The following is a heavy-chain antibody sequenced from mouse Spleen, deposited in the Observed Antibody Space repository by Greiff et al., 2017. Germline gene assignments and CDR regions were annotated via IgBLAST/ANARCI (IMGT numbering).Heavy chain of an antibody. CDR3: ARWDYYGSSQAWFAY. CDR2: IDPSDSET. Sequence: VQLQQPGAELVRPGSSVKLSCKASGYTFTSYWMHWVKQRPIQGLEWIGNIDPSDSETHYNQKFKDKATLTVDKSSSTAYMQLSSLTSEDSAVYYCARWDYYGSSQAWFAYWGQGTLVTVSA. V-gene: IGHV1-52*01. CDR1: GYTFTSYW. D-gene: IGHD1-1*01. J-gene: IGHJ3*01.